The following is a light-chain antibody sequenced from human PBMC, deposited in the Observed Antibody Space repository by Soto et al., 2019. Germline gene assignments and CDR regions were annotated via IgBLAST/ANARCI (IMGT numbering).Light chain of an antibody. CDR3: QQSYSTPLT. Sequence: DIPMTQSPSSLSASVGDRVTITCRASQSISSYLNWYQQKPGKAPKLLIYAASSLQSGVPSRFSGSGSGTDFTHTISSLQPEDFATYYCQQSYSTPLTFGGGTKVEIK. J-gene: IGKJ4*01. CDR1: QSISSY. CDR2: AAS. V-gene: IGKV1-39*01.